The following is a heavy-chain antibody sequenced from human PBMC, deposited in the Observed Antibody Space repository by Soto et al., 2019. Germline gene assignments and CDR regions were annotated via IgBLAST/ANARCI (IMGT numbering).Heavy chain of an antibody. D-gene: IGHD2-2*01. J-gene: IGHJ4*02. CDR2: INRDGSDT. CDR1: GFTFSSYW. Sequence: LRLSCAASGFTFSSYWMHWVRQGPGKGLVWVSRINRDGSDTTYADSVKGRFTVSRDNAKDTLYLQMNSLRAEDTAVYYCARDLRAYCSSTSCYEFGYWGQGTLVTVSS. V-gene: IGHV3-74*01. CDR3: ARDLRAYCSSTSCYEFGY.